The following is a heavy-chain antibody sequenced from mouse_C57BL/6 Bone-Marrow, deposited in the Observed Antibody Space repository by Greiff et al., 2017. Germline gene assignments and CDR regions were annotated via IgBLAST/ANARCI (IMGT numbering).Heavy chain of an antibody. J-gene: IGHJ3*01. CDR3: ARGVAWGFFAY. CDR1: GYTFTSYD. CDR2: IYPRDGST. Sequence: VQGVESGPELVKPGASVKLSCKASGYTFTSYDINWVKQRPGQGLEWIGWIYPRDGSTKYNEKFKGKATLTVDTSSSTAYMELHSLTSEDSAVYFCARGVAWGFFAYWGQGTLVTVSA. D-gene: IGHD1-1*02. V-gene: IGHV1-85*01.